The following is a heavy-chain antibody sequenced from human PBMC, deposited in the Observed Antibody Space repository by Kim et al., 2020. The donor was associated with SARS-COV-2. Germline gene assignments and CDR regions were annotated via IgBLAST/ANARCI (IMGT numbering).Heavy chain of an antibody. CDR3: ARGSIAAAGRRNYYYGMDV. J-gene: IGHJ6*02. CDR1: GYTFTSYA. D-gene: IGHD6-13*01. Sequence: ASVKVSCKASGYTFTSYAMHWVRQAPGQRLEWMGWINAGNGNTKYSQKFQGRVTITRDTSASTAYMELSSLRSEDTAVYYCARGSIAAAGRRNYYYGMDVWGQGTTVTVSS. V-gene: IGHV1-3*01. CDR2: INAGNGNT.